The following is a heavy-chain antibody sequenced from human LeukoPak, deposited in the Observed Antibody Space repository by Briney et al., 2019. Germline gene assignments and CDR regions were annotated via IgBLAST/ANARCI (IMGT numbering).Heavy chain of an antibody. CDR3: AKVMRSWYFDY. Sequence: GGSLRLSCAASGFTFSSYGMSWVRQAPGKGLEWVSAITGSGGSTNYADSVKGRFTISRDNSKNTLYLQMNSLRAEDTAVYYCAKVMRSWYFDYWGQGTLVTVSS. J-gene: IGHJ4*02. CDR2: ITGSGGST. D-gene: IGHD3-10*01. CDR1: GFTFSSYG. V-gene: IGHV3-23*01.